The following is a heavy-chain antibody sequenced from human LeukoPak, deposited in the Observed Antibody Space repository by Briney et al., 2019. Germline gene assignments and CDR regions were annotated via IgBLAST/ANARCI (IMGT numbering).Heavy chain of an antibody. CDR2: INSDGSST. CDR3: ARDMRIQPWAFDM. V-gene: IGHV3-74*01. D-gene: IGHD5-18*01. Sequence: GGSLRLSCAASGFTVSSNYMTWVRQAPGKGLVWVSRINSDGSSTSYAGSVKGRFTISRDNAKNTLYLQMNSLRAEDTAVYYCARDMRIQPWAFDMWGQGTMVTVSS. CDR1: GFTVSSNY. J-gene: IGHJ3*02.